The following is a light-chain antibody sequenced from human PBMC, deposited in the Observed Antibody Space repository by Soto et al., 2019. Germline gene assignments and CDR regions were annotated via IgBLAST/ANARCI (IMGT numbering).Light chain of an antibody. CDR3: QQYESSPYT. CDR1: QSVRSSY. J-gene: IGKJ2*01. V-gene: IGKV3-20*01. Sequence: EIMLTQSPGTLSLSPGERATLSCRASQSVRSSYLAWYHQKPGQPPRLLIFGASNRATGIPDRFSGSESGTDFTLTISRLEPEDFAVYYCQQYESSPYTFGQGTRLEIK. CDR2: GAS.